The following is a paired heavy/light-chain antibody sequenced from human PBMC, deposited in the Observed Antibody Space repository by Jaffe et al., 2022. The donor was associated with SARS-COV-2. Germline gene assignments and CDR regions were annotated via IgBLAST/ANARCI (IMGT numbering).Heavy chain of an antibody. Sequence: QVQLVESGGGVVQPGRSLRLSCAASGFTFSSYGMHWVRQAPGKGLEWVAVISYDGSNKYYADSVKGRFTISRDNSKNTLYLQMNSLRAEDTAVYYCAKEVRDSYGYGFGLGKTPHYGMDVWGQGTTVTVSS. CDR3: AKEVRDSYGYGFGLGKTPHYGMDV. CDR1: GFTFSSYG. J-gene: IGHJ6*02. CDR2: ISYDGSNK. V-gene: IGHV3-30*18. D-gene: IGHD5-18*01.
Light chain of an antibody. Sequence: AIRMTQSPSSFSASTGDRVTITCRASQGISSYLAWYQQKPGKAPKLLIYAASTLQSGVPSRFSGSGSGTDFTLTISCLQSEDFATYYCQQYYSYPSYTFGQGTKLEIK. J-gene: IGKJ2*01. CDR2: AAS. CDR3: QQYYSYPSYT. CDR1: QGISSY. V-gene: IGKV1-8*01.